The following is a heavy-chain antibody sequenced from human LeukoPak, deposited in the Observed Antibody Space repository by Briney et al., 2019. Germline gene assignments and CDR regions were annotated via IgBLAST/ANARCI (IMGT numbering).Heavy chain of an antibody. J-gene: IGHJ4*02. CDR1: GYTFTSYG. D-gene: IGHD2-2*01. V-gene: IGHV1-18*01. Sequence: ASVKVSCKASGYTFTSYGISWVRQAPGQGLEWMGWISAYNGNTHYAQKFQGRVTMTTDTSTNTVYMELSRLRSDDTAVYYCARGIIGYCSSTSCPSFGYWGQGTLVTVSS. CDR2: ISAYNGNT. CDR3: ARGIIGYCSSTSCPSFGY.